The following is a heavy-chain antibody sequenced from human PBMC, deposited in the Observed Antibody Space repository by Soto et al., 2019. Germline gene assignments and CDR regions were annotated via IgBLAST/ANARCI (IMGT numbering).Heavy chain of an antibody. CDR1: GYTFTSYG. J-gene: IGHJ6*02. CDR2: ISAYNGNT. CDR3: AREKPPSIAAAGYYYYGMDV. Sequence: ASVKGSCKASGYTFTSYGISWVRQAPGQGLEWMGWISAYNGNTNYAQKLQGRVTMTTDTSTSTAYMELRSLRSDDTAVYYCAREKPPSIAAAGYYYYGMDVWGQGTTVTVSS. V-gene: IGHV1-18*01. D-gene: IGHD6-13*01.